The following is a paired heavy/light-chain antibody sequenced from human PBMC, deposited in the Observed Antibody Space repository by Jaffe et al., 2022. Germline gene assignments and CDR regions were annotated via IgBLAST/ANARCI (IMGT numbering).Light chain of an antibody. CDR2: AAS. Sequence: DIQMTQSPSSLSASIGDRVTITCRASQSISSYLNWYQQKPGKAPKLLISAASSLQSGVPSRFSGSGSGTDFTLTINSLQPEDFATYYCQQSYSIPYTFGQGTKLEIK. CDR1: QSISSY. J-gene: IGKJ2*01. CDR3: QQSYSIPYT. V-gene: IGKV1-39*01.
Heavy chain of an antibody. CDR2: IAYHGSND. D-gene: IGHD5-18*01. J-gene: IGHJ4*02. CDR3: AKSRGYPTPYFDY. Sequence: QVQLVESGGGVVQPGGSLRLSCAASGFTFSSYGMHWVRQAPGKGLEWVAFIAYHGSNDQYADAVKGRFTISRDNSKNTLFLQMNSLRTEDTAVYYCAKSRGYPTPYFDYWGQGTLVTVSS. CDR1: GFTFSSYG. V-gene: IGHV3-30*02.